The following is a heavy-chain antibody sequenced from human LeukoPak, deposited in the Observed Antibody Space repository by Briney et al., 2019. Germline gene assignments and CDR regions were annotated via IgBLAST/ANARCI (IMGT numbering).Heavy chain of an antibody. CDR1: GLTLVGSV. V-gene: IGHV3-73*01. D-gene: IGHD4-17*01. J-gene: IGHJ4*02. Sequence: PPGGSLRPSGAAFGLTLVGSVMHWVRQASGKGLEWVVRIRGKANSYATAYAASVKGRFTISRDDSKNTAYLQMNSLKTEDTAVYYCTRRSVDYGDYVWEHWGQGTLVTVSS. CDR2: IRGKANSYAT. CDR3: TRRSVDYGDYVWEH.